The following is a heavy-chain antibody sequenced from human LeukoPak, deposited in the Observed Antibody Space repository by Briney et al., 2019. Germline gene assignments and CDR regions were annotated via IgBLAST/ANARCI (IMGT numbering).Heavy chain of an antibody. CDR3: ARGGGGSHLWGYYYYYYMDV. V-gene: IGHV1-8*03. J-gene: IGHJ6*03. Sequence: ASVKVSCKASGYTFTSYDINWVRQATGQGLEWMGWMNPNSGNTGYAQKFQGRVTITRNTSISTAYMELSSLRSEDTAVYYCARGGGGSHLWGYYYYYYMDVWGKGTTVTVSS. CDR2: MNPNSGNT. D-gene: IGHD1-26*01. CDR1: GYTFTSYD.